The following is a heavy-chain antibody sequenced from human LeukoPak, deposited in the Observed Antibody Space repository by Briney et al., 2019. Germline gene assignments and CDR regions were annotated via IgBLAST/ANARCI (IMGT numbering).Heavy chain of an antibody. D-gene: IGHD2-2*01. J-gene: IGHJ4*02. CDR1: GFAFTSYG. V-gene: IGHV1-18*01. Sequence: GSSVNVSCKTSGFAFTSYGFTWVRQAPGQGFEGMGWISAYNGNTNYAQKLQGRVTMTTDTSTSTVYMELRSLRSDDTAVYYCARGGSSTYIDYWGRGTLVTVSS. CDR3: ARGGSSTYIDY. CDR2: ISAYNGNT.